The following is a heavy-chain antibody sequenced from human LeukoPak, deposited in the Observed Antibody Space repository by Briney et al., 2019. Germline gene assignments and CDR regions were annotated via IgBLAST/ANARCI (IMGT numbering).Heavy chain of an antibody. CDR2: ISSSSSYI. CDR1: GFTFSSYS. CDR3: AREAEQWPGRGVDY. J-gene: IGHJ4*02. Sequence: GGSLRLSCAASGFTFSSYSMNWVRQAPGKGLEWVSSISSSSSYIYYADSAKGRFTISRDNAKNSLYLQMNSLRAEDTAVYYCAREAEQWPGRGVDYWGQGTLVTVSS. D-gene: IGHD6-19*01. V-gene: IGHV3-21*01.